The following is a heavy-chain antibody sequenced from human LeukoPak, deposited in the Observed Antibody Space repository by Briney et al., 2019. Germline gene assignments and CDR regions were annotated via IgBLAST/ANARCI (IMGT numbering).Heavy chain of an antibody. CDR3: ARDRSSGWYFSTFYYYYYMDV. V-gene: IGHV4-39*07. CDR2: INYYGST. J-gene: IGHJ6*03. D-gene: IGHD6-19*01. Sequence: PSATLSLTCTVSGASMTFTHYYWVWVRQPPGKGLEWIGTINYYGSTYYNPSLKSRVTISVDKSKNQFSLKLSSVTAADTAVYYCARDRSSGWYFSTFYYYYYMDVWGKGTTVTVSS. CDR1: GASMTFTHYY.